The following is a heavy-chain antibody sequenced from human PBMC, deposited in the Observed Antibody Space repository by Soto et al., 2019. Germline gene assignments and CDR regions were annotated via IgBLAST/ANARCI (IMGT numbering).Heavy chain of an antibody. D-gene: IGHD2-8*01. V-gene: IGHV1-2*04. CDR2: INPKSGGT. J-gene: IGHJ6*02. CDR1: GYSFTDYH. Sequence: ASVKVSCKASGYSFTDYHIHWVRQAPGQGLEWLGRINPKSGGTSTAQKFQGWVTMTTGTSISTASMELTRLTADDTAIYYCARGDSTDCSNGVCSFFYNHDMDVWGQGTTVTVSS. CDR3: ARGDSTDCSNGVCSFFYNHDMDV.